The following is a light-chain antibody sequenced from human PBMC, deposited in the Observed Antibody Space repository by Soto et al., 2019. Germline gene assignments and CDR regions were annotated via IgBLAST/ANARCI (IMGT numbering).Light chain of an antibody. CDR1: QSISTW. J-gene: IGKJ1*01. Sequence: DIQMTQSPSTLSSSVGDRVTITCRASQSISTWLAWYQQKPVNAPKLLIFDASNLESGVPSRFSGSGSGTEFTITIYSLQPDDFATYYCQQYNSDSRTFGQGTELDIK. CDR2: DAS. CDR3: QQYNSDSRT. V-gene: IGKV1-5*01.